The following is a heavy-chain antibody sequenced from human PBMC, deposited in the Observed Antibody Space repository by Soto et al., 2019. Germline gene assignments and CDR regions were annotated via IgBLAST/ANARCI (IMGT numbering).Heavy chain of an antibody. D-gene: IGHD2-2*02. CDR2: INSDESSI. Sequence: PGGSLRLSCAASGFTFSSYWMHWVRQAPGKGLVWVSRINSDESSITYADSVKGRFTISRDNAKNTLYLQMNSLRAEDTAVYYCTRTQYTQAMDVWGQGTTVTVS. CDR1: GFTFSSYW. CDR3: TRTQYTQAMDV. J-gene: IGHJ6*02. V-gene: IGHV3-74*03.